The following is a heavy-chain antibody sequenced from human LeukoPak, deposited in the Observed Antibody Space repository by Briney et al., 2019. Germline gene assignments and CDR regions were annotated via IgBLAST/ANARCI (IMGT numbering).Heavy chain of an antibody. Sequence: SETLSLTCTVSGGSISSSSYYWGWIRQPPGKGLEWIGSIYYSGSTYYNPSLKSRVTISVDTSENQFSLKLSSVTAADTAVYYCARGSYGSGSYFDYYYYYYMDVWGKGTTVTISS. D-gene: IGHD3-10*01. CDR2: IYYSGST. CDR1: GGSISSSSYY. J-gene: IGHJ6*03. CDR3: ARGSYGSGSYFDYYYYYYMDV. V-gene: IGHV4-39*07.